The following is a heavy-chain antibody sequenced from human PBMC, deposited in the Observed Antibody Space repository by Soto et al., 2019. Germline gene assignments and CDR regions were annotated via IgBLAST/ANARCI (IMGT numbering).Heavy chain of an antibody. CDR2: IYHSGST. V-gene: IGHV4-4*02. CDR3: ASVRGGYYYAMAV. D-gene: IGHD3-10*02. CDR1: GGSISSSNW. J-gene: IGHJ6*02. Sequence: QVQLQESGPGLVKPSGTLSLTCAVSGGSISSSNWWSWVRQPPGKGLEWIGEIYHSGSTNYNPSPKSRVTIPVDKSKNQFSPTLSPVTAANTAVYYCASVRGGYYYAMAVWGQGTTVTVSS.